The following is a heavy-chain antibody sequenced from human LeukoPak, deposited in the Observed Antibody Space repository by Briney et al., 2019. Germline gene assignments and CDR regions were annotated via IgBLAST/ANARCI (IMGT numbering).Heavy chain of an antibody. Sequence: SETLSLTCTVSGGSISSSSYYWGWIRQPPGKGLEWIGSIYYSGSTYYNPSLKSRVTISVDTSKNQFSLKLSSVTAADTAVYYCASESGYDNYYFDYWGQGTLVTVSS. V-gene: IGHV4-39*01. CDR1: GGSISSSSYY. D-gene: IGHD5-12*01. J-gene: IGHJ4*02. CDR2: IYYSGST. CDR3: ASESGYDNYYFDY.